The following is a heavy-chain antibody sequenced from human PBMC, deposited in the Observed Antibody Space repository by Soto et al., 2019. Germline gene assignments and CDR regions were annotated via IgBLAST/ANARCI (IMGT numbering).Heavy chain of an antibody. CDR3: ARDVSYYVSSGYTHHRDVFAF. Sequence: GSSVKACCKASGYTFTGYYMHWVRQAPGQGLEWMGWINPNSGGTNYAQKFQGRGTMQRDTSISTAYMEMSRLRSDDTAVYYCARDVSYYVSSGYTHHRDVFAFCGQGSMV. CDR1: GYTFTGYY. D-gene: IGHD3-22*01. J-gene: IGHJ3*01. CDR2: INPNSGGT. V-gene: IGHV1-2*02.